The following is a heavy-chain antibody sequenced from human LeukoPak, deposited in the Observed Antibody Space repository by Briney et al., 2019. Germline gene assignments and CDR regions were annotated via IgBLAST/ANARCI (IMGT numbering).Heavy chain of an antibody. CDR3: ARDVRDYYDSSGYYRELYYYYGMDV. J-gene: IGHJ6*02. CDR1: GFTVSSNY. D-gene: IGHD3-22*01. Sequence: PGGSLRLSCAASGFTVSSNYMSWVRQAPGKGLEWVSVIYSGGSTYYADSVKGRFTISRDNSKNTLYLQMNCLRAEDTAVYYCARDVRDYYDSSGYYRELYYYYGMDVWGQGTTVTVSS. V-gene: IGHV3-66*01. CDR2: IYSGGST.